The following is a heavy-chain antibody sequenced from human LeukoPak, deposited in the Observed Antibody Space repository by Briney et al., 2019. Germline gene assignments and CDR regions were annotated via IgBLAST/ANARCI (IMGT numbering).Heavy chain of an antibody. CDR1: GGSISSSSYY. CDR2: IYYSGST. CDR3: ASRVTAANFDY. J-gene: IGHJ4*02. V-gene: IGHV4-39*01. D-gene: IGHD2-21*02. Sequence: SETLSLTCAVSGGSISSSSYYWGWIRQPPGKGLEWIGSIYYSGSTYYNPSLKSRVTISVDTSKNQFSLKLSSVTAADTAVYYCASRVTAANFDYWGQGTLVTVSS.